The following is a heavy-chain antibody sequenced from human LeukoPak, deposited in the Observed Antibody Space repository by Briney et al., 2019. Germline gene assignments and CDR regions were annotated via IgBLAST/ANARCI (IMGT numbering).Heavy chain of an antibody. CDR1: GGSFSGYY. CDR2: INHSGST. V-gene: IGHV4-34*01. Sequence: SETLSLTCAVYGGSFSGYYWSWIRQPPGKGLEWIGEINHSGSTNYNPSLKSRDTISVDTSKNQFSLKLSSVTAADTAVYYCAINHCSSTSCPGWGQGTLGTVSS. J-gene: IGHJ4*02. CDR3: AINHCSSTSCPG. D-gene: IGHD2-2*01.